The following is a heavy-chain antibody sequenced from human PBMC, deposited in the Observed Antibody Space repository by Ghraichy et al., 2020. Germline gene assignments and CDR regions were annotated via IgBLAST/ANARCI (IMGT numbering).Heavy chain of an antibody. CDR1: GFTFSSYA. V-gene: IGHV3-23*01. Sequence: GGSLRLSCAASGFTFSSYAMSWVRQAPGKGLGWVSAISGSGGSTYYADSVKGRFTISRDNSKNTLYLQMNSLRAEDTAVYYWAKWGAYGDYYYYMDVWGKGTTVTVSS. CDR2: ISGSGGST. CDR3: AKWGAYGDYYYYMDV. J-gene: IGHJ6*03. D-gene: IGHD4-17*01.